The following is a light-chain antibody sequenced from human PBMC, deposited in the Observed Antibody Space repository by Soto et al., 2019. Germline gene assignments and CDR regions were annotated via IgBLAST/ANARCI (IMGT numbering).Light chain of an antibody. CDR1: QSVSSN. J-gene: IGKJ1*01. Sequence: EIVMTQSPATLSVSPGERATLSCRASQSVSSNLAWYQQKPGQAPRLLIYGASTRATGIPARFGGSGSGTEFTLTISSLQSEDFAVYYCQRYNDWPWTFGQGTKVEIK. V-gene: IGKV3-15*01. CDR3: QRYNDWPWT. CDR2: GAS.